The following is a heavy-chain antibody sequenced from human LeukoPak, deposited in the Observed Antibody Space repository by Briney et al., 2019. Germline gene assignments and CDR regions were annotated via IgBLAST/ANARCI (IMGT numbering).Heavy chain of an antibody. V-gene: IGHV3-15*07. D-gene: IGHD4-17*01. CDR3: TTRSTVTTFYFDY. Sequence: GGSLRLSCAASGFTFSNAWMNWVRQALGKGLEWVGRIKSKTDGGTTDYAAPVKGRFTISRDDSKNTLYLQMNSLKTEDTAVYYCTTRSTVTTFYFDYWGQGTLVTVSS. CDR1: GFTFSNAW. J-gene: IGHJ4*02. CDR2: IKSKTDGGTT.